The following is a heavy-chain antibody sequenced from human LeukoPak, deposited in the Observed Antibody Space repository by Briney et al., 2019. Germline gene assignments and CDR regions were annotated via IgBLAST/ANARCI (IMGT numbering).Heavy chain of an antibody. D-gene: IGHD3-22*01. CDR3: ARQYYYDSSGYYLDAFDI. CDR2: IYHSGST. J-gene: IGHJ3*02. CDR1: GYSISSGYY. V-gene: IGHV4-38-2*01. Sequence: SETLSLTCAVSGYSISSGYYWGWIRQPPGQGLEWIGSIYHSGSTYYNPSLKSRVTISVDTSKNQFSLKLSSVTAADTAVYYCARQYYYDSSGYYLDAFDIWGQGTMVTVSS.